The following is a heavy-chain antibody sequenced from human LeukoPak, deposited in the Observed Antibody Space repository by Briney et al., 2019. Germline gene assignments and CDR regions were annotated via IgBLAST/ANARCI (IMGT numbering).Heavy chain of an antibody. J-gene: IGHJ5*02. CDR2: ISKDGSDE. V-gene: IGHV3-30*15. Sequence: GGSLRLSCAASGFTFTSYAMYWVRQAPGKGLEWVAVISKDGSDEYYADSVKGRFTISRDNSKNALYLEMSSLRTEDTAVYYCARELPQQLVPGNWFDPWGQGTLVTVSS. CDR1: GFTFTSYA. D-gene: IGHD6-13*01. CDR3: ARELPQQLVPGNWFDP.